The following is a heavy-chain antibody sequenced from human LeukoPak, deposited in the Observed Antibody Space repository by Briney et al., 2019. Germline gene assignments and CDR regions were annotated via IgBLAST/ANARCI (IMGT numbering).Heavy chain of an antibody. CDR1: GFVFSSYA. V-gene: IGHV3-30-3*01. J-gene: IGHJ4*02. CDR3: ARQLGSYYFDY. Sequence: GGSLRLSCAASGFVFSSYAMHWVRQAPGKGLDWVAVISFDGSNHYYADSVKGRFTISRDSSKNTLYLQMNSLRAEDTAVYYCARQLGSYYFDYWGQGTLVTVSS. CDR2: ISFDGSNH. D-gene: IGHD6-13*01.